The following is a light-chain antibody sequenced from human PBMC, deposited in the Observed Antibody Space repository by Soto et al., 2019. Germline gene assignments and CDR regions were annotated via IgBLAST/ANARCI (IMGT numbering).Light chain of an antibody. J-gene: IGKJ3*01. Sequence: EIVLAQSPGTLSLSPGERATLSCRASQSVSSSQLAWYQQRPGQAPRLLVYGASTRATGIADRFSGSGSGTDFTLTISRLEPEDFAVYYCQQYGSSGVTFGPGTKVDIK. CDR2: GAS. CDR3: QQYGSSGVT. V-gene: IGKV3-20*01. CDR1: QSVSSSQ.